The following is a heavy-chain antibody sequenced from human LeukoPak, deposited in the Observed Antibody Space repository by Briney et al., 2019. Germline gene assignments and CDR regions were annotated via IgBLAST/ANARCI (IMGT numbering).Heavy chain of an antibody. CDR2: ISGSGGST. CDR1: GFTFSSYA. V-gene: IGHV3-23*01. Sequence: GGSLRLSCAASGFTFSSYAMSWVRQAPGKGLEWVSAISGSGGSTYYADSVKGRFTISRDNSKNTLYLQMNSLRSEDTAVYYCARDRHYDSSGYDPPRGDFDYWGQGTLVTVSS. CDR3: ARDRHYDSSGYDPPRGDFDY. J-gene: IGHJ4*02. D-gene: IGHD3-22*01.